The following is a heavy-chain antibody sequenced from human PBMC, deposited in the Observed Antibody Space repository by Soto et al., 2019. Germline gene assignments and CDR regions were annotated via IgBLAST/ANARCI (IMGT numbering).Heavy chain of an antibody. CDR1: GGSISSSSYY. V-gene: IGHV4-39*01. CDR3: ARHVAGITMVRGVISGDWFDP. CDR2: IYYSGST. Sequence: SETLSLTCTVSGGSISSSSYYWGWIRQPPGKGLEWIGSIYYSGSTYYNPSLKSRVTISVDTSKNQFSLKLSSVTAADTAVYYCARHVAGITMVRGVISGDWFDPWGQGTLVTVSS. J-gene: IGHJ5*02. D-gene: IGHD3-10*01.